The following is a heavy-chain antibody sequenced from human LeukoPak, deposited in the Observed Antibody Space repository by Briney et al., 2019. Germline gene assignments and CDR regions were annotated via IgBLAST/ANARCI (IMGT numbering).Heavy chain of an antibody. CDR1: GFTFSSYE. D-gene: IGHD2-21*02. V-gene: IGHV3-48*03. J-gene: IGHJ4*02. CDR2: ISSSGSTI. CDR3: AKVSLAYCGGDCYPMSGFDY. Sequence: GGSLRLSCAASGFTFSSYEMNWVRQAPGKGLEWVSYISSSGSTIYYADSVKGRFTISRDNSKNTLYLQMNSLRAEDTAVYYCAKVSLAYCGGDCYPMSGFDYWGQGTLVTVSS.